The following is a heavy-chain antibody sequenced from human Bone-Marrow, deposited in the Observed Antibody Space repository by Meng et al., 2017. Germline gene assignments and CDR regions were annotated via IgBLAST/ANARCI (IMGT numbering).Heavy chain of an antibody. Sequence: GESLKISCAASGFTFSNAWMSWVRQAPGKGLEWVGRIKSKTDGGTTDYAAPVKGRFTISRDDSKNTLYLQMNSLKTEDTAVYYCTTKYSYENYFDYWGQGTLVTVSS. D-gene: IGHD3-10*01. J-gene: IGHJ4*02. CDR1: GFTFSNAW. V-gene: IGHV3-15*01. CDR3: TTKYSYENYFDY. CDR2: IKSKTDGGTT.